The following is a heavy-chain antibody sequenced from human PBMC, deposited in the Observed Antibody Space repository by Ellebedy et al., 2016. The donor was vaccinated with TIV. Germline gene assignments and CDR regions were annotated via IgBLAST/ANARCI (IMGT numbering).Heavy chain of an antibody. CDR3: ARGPEALYGDYGIDY. V-gene: IGHV3-7*01. Sequence: PGGSLRLSCTDSGFTVSSYWMQWVRQAPGKGLEWVANIKQDGSEEYYLDSVKDRFTISRDNAKKSLYLQMNSLRSEDTAVYYCARGPEALYGDYGIDYWGQGTLVTVSS. J-gene: IGHJ4*02. CDR2: IKQDGSEE. CDR1: GFTVSSYW. D-gene: IGHD4-17*01.